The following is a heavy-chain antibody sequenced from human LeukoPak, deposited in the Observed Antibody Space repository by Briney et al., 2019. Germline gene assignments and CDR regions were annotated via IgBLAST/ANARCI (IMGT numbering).Heavy chain of an antibody. CDR3: ARDYTVTTRYYYYYYMDV. CDR1: GYTFTSYG. D-gene: IGHD4-17*01. CDR2: ISAYNGNT. J-gene: IGHJ6*03. Sequence: ASVKVSCKASGYTFTSYGISWVRQAPGQGLEWMGWISAYNGNTNYAQKLQGRVTMTTDTSTSTAYMELRSLRSDDTAVYYCARDYTVTTRYYYYYYMDVWGKGTTVTVSS. V-gene: IGHV1-18*01.